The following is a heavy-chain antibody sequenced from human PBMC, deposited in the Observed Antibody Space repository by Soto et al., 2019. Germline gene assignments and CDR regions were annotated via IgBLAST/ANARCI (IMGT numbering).Heavy chain of an antibody. D-gene: IGHD1-1*01. CDR1: GGFVSSGNYY. CDR3: ARVERGTATTVVDAFDI. V-gene: IGHV4-34*01. Sequence: QEQLQQWGAGLLKPSETLSLTCAVYGGFVSSGNYYWSWIRQPPGKGLEWIGEMSHSGGTHFNPSLESRVTISVGTSKNQFSLKMSSVTAADTALYYCARVERGTATTVVDAFDIWGPGTMVTVSS. CDR2: MSHSGGT. J-gene: IGHJ3*02.